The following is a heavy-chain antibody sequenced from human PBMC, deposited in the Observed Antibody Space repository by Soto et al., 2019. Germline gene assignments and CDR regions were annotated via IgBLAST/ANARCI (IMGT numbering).Heavy chain of an antibody. Sequence: VKLVQSGAEVREPGASVKVHCKPSGYSFTSYYIKWVRQAPGQGLEWMGIINPSGGSANYAQEFQGRVTMTVDTSTSTVYMELSSLTSDDTAVYYCARRGYDSGWSLDYWGQGTLVTVSS. V-gene: IGHV1-46*01. CDR2: INPSGGSA. D-gene: IGHD6-19*01. CDR3: ARRGYDSGWSLDY. CDR1: GYSFTSYY. J-gene: IGHJ4*02.